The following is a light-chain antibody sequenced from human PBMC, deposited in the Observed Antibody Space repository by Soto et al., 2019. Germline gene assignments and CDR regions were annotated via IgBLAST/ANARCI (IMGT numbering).Light chain of an antibody. V-gene: IGKV1-5*01. CDR1: RRISDW. J-gene: IGKJ1*01. CDR3: LHYSSHSWT. Sequence: DIQRTQSPSSLSPSVGDRVTITCRASRRISDWLAWYQQKPGKAPELLIFDASNLKSGVSSRFSGSGSGTEFTLTISRLQPDDVATYYCLHYSSHSWTLGQGTKVYIK. CDR2: DAS.